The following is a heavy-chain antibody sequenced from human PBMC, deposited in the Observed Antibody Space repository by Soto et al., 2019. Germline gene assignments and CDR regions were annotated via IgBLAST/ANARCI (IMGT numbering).Heavy chain of an antibody. CDR2: ISGSGIST. J-gene: IGHJ4*02. V-gene: IGHV3-23*01. CDR3: AKSAGSNAYYPNDY. CDR1: GFTFSSDA. Sequence: GGSLRLSCAASGFTFSSDAMTWVRLAPGKGLEWVSSISGSGISTYYADSVKGRFTISRDNSKNTLYLQMNSLRAEDAAVYYCAKSAGSNAYYPNDYWGQGTLVTVSS. D-gene: IGHD3-16*01.